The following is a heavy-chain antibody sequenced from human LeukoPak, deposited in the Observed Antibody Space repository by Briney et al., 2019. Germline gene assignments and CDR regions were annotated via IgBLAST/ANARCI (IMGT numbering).Heavy chain of an antibody. CDR2: IYTSGST. V-gene: IGHV4-61*02. J-gene: IGHJ4*02. D-gene: IGHD5-24*01. Sequence: SQTLSLTCTVSGGSISSGSYYWSWIRQPAGKGLEWIGRIYTSGSTNYNPSLKSRVTISVDTSKNQFSLKLSSVTAADTAVYYCARGRGRLVSWLQLGYYFDYWGQGTLVTVSS. CDR3: ARGRGRLVSWLQLGYYFDY. CDR1: GGSISSGSYY.